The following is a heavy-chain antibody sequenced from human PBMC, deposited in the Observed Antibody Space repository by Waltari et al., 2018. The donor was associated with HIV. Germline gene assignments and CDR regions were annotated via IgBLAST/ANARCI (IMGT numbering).Heavy chain of an antibody. V-gene: IGHV3-74*03. J-gene: IGHJ4*02. CDR1: GIPFTTYW. CDR3: SSLTTRGDFLDL. D-gene: IGHD4-17*01. CDR2: IKFRGSES. Sequence: EVQLVEFGGGLVQPGGSLTLSCVTSGIPFTTYWMHWVRQAPGKGLEWASVIKFRGSESMYADSVRGRFTISRDNARNTVYLQMTSLRAEDTAVYYCSSLTTRGDFLDLWGRGTLVSVSS.